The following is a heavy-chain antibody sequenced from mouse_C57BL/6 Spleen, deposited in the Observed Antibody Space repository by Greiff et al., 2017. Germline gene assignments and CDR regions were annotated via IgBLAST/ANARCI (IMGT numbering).Heavy chain of an antibody. Sequence: VQLQQPGTELVKPGASVKLSCKASGYTFTSYWMHWVKQRPGQGLEWIGNINPSNGGTNYNEKFKSKAALTVDKCSSTAYMQLSSLTSEDSAVYYCARSDDCGVAWFAYWGQGSLVTVSA. J-gene: IGHJ3*01. CDR3: ARSDDCGVAWFAY. V-gene: IGHV1-53*01. D-gene: IGHD2-4*01. CDR2: INPSNGGT. CDR1: GYTFTSYW.